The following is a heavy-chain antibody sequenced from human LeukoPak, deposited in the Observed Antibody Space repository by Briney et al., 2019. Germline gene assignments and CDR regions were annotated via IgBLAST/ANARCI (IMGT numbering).Heavy chain of an antibody. CDR3: ARVPYYDFWSGFDY. CDR1: GFTFSDYY. D-gene: IGHD3-3*01. J-gene: IGHJ4*02. CDR2: ISSSGSTI. V-gene: IGHV3-11*01. Sequence: GGSLRLSCAASGFTFSDYYMSWIRQAPGKGLEWVSYISSSGSTIYHADSVKGRFTISRDNAKNSLYLQMNSLRAEDTAVYYCARVPYYDFWSGFDYWGQGTLVTVSS.